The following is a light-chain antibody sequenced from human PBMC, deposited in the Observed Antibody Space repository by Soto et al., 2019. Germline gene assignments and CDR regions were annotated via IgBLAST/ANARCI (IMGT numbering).Light chain of an antibody. CDR1: KIGSKN. J-gene: IGLJ1*01. CDR2: RDF. Sequence: SYELTQPLSVSVALGQTARITCGGNKIGSKNVQWYQQKPGQAPVLVIYRDFNRPSGIPERFSGSNSGNTATLTISRAQAGGEADYYCQVWDSSAVFGTGTKVTVL. V-gene: IGLV3-9*01. CDR3: QVWDSSAV.